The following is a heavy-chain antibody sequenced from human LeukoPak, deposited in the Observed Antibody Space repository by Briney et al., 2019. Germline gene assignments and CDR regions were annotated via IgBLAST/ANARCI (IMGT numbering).Heavy chain of an antibody. CDR2: ISVYNGNT. Sequence: GASVKVSCKASGYTFTSYAISWVRQAPGQGLEWMGWISVYNGNTNYAQKLKGRVTMTTDTSTSTAYIELRSLRSDDTAVYTCARDPWLELLPDDYWGQGTLVTVSS. CDR1: GYTFTSYA. CDR3: ARDPWLELLPDDY. D-gene: IGHD1-7*01. J-gene: IGHJ4*02. V-gene: IGHV1-18*01.